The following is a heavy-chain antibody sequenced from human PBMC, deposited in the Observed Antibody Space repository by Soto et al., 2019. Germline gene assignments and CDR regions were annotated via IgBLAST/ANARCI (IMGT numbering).Heavy chain of an antibody. CDR3: ARGELERTNGFDY. J-gene: IGHJ4*02. Sequence: QVQLVQSGAEVKKPGASVKVYCKASGYTFTGYYMHWVRQAPGQGLEWMGWINPNSGGTNYAQKFQGWVTMTRDTSISTADMELGRLRSDDTAVYYCARGELERTNGFDYWGQGTLVTVSS. CDR2: INPNSGGT. D-gene: IGHD1-1*01. CDR1: GYTFTGYY. V-gene: IGHV1-2*04.